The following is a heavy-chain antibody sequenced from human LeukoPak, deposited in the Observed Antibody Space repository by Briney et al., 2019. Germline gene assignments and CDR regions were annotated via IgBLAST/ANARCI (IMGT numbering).Heavy chain of an antibody. CDR1: GGSITNGDYY. CDR3: ARDFNSGYGPFDS. V-gene: IGHV4-31*02. CDR2: IYYSGST. Sequence: SKTLSLTCTVSGGSITNGDYYWSWLRQHPGKGLEWIGYIYYSGSTYYNPSLETQVSLSVDTSKSQFSLKVSSVTAADTAVYYCARDFNSGYGPFDSWGQGTLVTVSS. J-gene: IGHJ4*02. D-gene: IGHD5-12*01.